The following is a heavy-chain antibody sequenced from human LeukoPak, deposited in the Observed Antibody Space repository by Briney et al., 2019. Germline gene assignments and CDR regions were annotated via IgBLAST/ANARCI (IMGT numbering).Heavy chain of an antibody. J-gene: IGHJ4*02. Sequence: TGGSLRLSCAASGFTFNDYWMSWVRQAPGKGPEWVADIKQDGNDQKYVDSVKGRFTISRDNTKNSLYLQMNSLRAEDTAVYYCARPALVGEIFEFWGQGTLVTVSS. CDR3: ARPALVGEIFEF. CDR2: IKQDGNDQ. CDR1: GFTFNDYW. V-gene: IGHV3-7*01. D-gene: IGHD1-26*01.